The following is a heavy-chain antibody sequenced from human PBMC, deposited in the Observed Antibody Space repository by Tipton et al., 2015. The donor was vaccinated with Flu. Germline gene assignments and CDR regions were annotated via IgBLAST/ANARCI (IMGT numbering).Heavy chain of an antibody. Sequence: PGLVKPSQTLSLTCTVSGDSISRGSYFWTWIRQPAGKGLEWIGRMYSSGSTIYNPSLKSRVTISVDTSKNQFSLKLSSVTAADTAVYYCARGMTYYYDSSGYLALDYWGQGTLVTVSS. CDR1: GDSISRGSYF. J-gene: IGHJ4*02. V-gene: IGHV4-61*02. CDR2: MYSSGST. CDR3: ARGMTYYYDSSGYLALDY. D-gene: IGHD3-22*01.